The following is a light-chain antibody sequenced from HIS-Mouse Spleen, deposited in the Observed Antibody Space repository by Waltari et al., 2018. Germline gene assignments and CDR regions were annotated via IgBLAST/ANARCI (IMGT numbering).Light chain of an antibody. CDR2: EGS. CDR1: SSDAGSYNL. Sequence: QSALTQPASVSGSPGQSITISCTGTSSDAGSYNLVSWYQQHQGKAPKLMIYEGSKRPSGVSNRFSGSKSGNTASLTISGLQAEDEADYYCCSYAGSSTFGVFGGGTKLTVL. V-gene: IGLV2-23*03. CDR3: CSYAGSSTFGV. J-gene: IGLJ3*02.